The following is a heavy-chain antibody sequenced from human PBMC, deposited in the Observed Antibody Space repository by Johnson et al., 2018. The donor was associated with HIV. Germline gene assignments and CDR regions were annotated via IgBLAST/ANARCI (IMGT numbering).Heavy chain of an antibody. V-gene: IGHV3-30*02. D-gene: IGHD6-13*01. CDR2: RRYDGRNK. CDR1: GFTFSSYG. CDR3: ARAYGSSWYRDDAFDI. J-gene: IGHJ3*02. Sequence: QVQLVESGGGLVQPGESLRLSCAASGFTFSSYGMHWVRQAPGKGLEWVAFRRYDGRNKYYVDSVKGRFTISRDNSKNTLYLQMNSLRAEDTAVYYCARAYGSSWYRDDAFDIWGQGTMVTVSS.